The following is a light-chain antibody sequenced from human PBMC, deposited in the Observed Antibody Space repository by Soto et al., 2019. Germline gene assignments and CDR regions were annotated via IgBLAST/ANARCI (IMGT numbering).Light chain of an antibody. V-gene: IGKV1-5*01. CDR2: HAS. J-gene: IGKJ1*01. CDR3: QQYNSYS. Sequence: DIHMTQSPSTLPASVGYRFTITCRASQSISNWLAWYQQKTGTAPKVLIYHASNLQSGVPSRFSGSGSGTEFTLTISSLQPDDLATYYCQQYNSYSFGQGTKVDIK. CDR1: QSISNW.